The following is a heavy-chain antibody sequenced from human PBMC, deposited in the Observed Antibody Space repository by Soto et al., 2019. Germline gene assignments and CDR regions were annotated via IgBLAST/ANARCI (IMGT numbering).Heavy chain of an antibody. CDR3: ARGGRPGSSQYCVDS. Sequence: EVQLVESGGGLVQPGGSLRLSCAASGFTFSSYWMHWVRQAPGKGLVWVSRINIDGSRTTYADSVKGRFTTSRDNAKNTLYLQMNSLRAEDTAVYYCARGGRPGSSQYCVDSWGQGTLVTVSS. CDR1: GFTFSSYW. V-gene: IGHV3-74*01. D-gene: IGHD3-10*01. J-gene: IGHJ4*02. CDR2: INIDGSRT.